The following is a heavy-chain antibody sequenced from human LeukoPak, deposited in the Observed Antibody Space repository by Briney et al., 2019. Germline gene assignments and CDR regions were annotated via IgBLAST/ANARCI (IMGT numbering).Heavy chain of an antibody. CDR2: IKLDGSEK. J-gene: IGHJ4*02. Sequence: GGSLRLSCAASGFTFSTYWMSWVRQSPGKGLEWVAIIKLDGSEKYYVDSVKGRFTISRDNAKNALYLQMNSLRAEDTAVYYCARDVWNYFDYWGQGTLVTVSS. CDR3: ARDVWNYFDY. CDR1: GFTFSTYW. V-gene: IGHV3-7*05. D-gene: IGHD2-21*01.